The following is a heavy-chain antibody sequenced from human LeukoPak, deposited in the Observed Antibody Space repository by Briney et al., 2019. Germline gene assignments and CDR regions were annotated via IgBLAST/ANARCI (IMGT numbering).Heavy chain of an antibody. V-gene: IGHV3-13*01. Sequence: GGSLRLSCAASGFTFSTYDMHWVRHATGKSLEWVSAIDIAGDTFYPDSVKGRFTISRDNAKNSLYLRIDSLRAGDTAVYYCARARHHDTDAFDVWGQGTMVTVSS. CDR1: GFTFSTYD. CDR2: IDIAGDT. CDR3: ARARHHDTDAFDV. J-gene: IGHJ3*01.